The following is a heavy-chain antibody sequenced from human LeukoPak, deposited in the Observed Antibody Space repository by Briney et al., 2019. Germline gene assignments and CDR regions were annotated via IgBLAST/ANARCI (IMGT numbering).Heavy chain of an antibody. Sequence: ASVKVSCKVSGYTLTELSMHWVRQAPGKGLEWMGGFDPEDGETIYAQKFQGRVTMTEDTSTDTAYMELSSLRSEDTAVYYCATAKGGELHGGTFFGPTADNYYFDYWGQGTLVTVSS. V-gene: IGHV1-24*01. CDR1: GYTLTELS. D-gene: IGHD1-26*01. CDR3: ATAKGGELHGGTFFGPTADNYYFDY. CDR2: FDPEDGET. J-gene: IGHJ4*02.